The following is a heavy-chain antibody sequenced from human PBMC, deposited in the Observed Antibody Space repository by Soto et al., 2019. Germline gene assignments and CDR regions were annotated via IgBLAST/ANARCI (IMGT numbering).Heavy chain of an antibody. D-gene: IGHD6-13*01. V-gene: IGHV5-51*01. J-gene: IGHJ4*02. CDR2: IYPGDSDT. Sequence: GESLRISCHGSGYSFTSYWIVWVRQMPGKGLEWMGIIYPGDSDTRYSPSFQGQVTISADKSINTAYLQWSSLKASDTAMYYCARFLDIAAAGTHWGQGALVTVSS. CDR1: GYSFTSYW. CDR3: ARFLDIAAAGTH.